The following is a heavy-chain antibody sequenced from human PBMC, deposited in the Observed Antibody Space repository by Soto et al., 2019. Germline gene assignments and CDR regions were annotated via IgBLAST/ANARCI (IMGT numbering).Heavy chain of an antibody. D-gene: IGHD5-18*01. J-gene: IGHJ5*02. Sequence: SETLSLTCAVYGGSFSGHFWSWIRQPPGKGLEWIGEINLSGSTNYNPSLKSRVTISLGTSKNQFSLKLNSVTAADTAVYFCAKGLRGYTFGRWFDPWGQGTLVTVSS. CDR2: INLSGST. V-gene: IGHV4-34*01. CDR3: AKGLRGYTFGRWFDP. CDR1: GGSFSGHF.